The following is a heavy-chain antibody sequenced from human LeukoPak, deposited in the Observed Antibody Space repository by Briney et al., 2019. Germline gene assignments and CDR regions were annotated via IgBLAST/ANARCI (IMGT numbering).Heavy chain of an antibody. D-gene: IGHD3-22*01. V-gene: IGHV3-9*01. CDR2: ISWNSGSI. CDR3: AKGPNYCDSSGYVDY. J-gene: IGHJ4*02. Sequence: GRSLRLSCAASGFTFDDYAMHWVRQAPGKGLEWVSGISWNSGSIGYADSVKGRFTISRDNAKNSLYLQMNSLRAEDTALYYCAKGPNYCDSSGYVDYWGQGTLVTVSS. CDR1: GFTFDDYA.